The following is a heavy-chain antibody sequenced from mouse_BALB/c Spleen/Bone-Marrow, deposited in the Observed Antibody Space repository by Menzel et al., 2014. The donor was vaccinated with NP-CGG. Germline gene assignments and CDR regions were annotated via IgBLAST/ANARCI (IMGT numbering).Heavy chain of an antibody. Sequence: VQLQESGAELVRPGASVKLYCKASGYTFTSYWMNWVKQRPEQGLEWIGRIDPYDSETHYNQKFKDKAILTVDKSSSTAYMQLSSLTSEDSAVYYCARGRDYDVFSYWGQGTLVTVSA. CDR1: GYTFTSYW. D-gene: IGHD2-4*01. J-gene: IGHJ3*01. CDR3: ARGRDYDVFSY. CDR2: IDPYDSET. V-gene: IGHV1-52*01.